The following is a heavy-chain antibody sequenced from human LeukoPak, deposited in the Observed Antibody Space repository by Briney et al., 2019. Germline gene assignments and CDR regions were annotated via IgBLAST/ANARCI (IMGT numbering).Heavy chain of an antibody. J-gene: IGHJ5*02. CDR3: AIEVVVEVAAYYNWFDP. Sequence: SETLSLTSAVYGGSFSGYIWSWARQPPGKGLEWIGEIKQSGSTNYNPSTTSRVTISVDTSKNQFYLKLSSMTAAETAVYYGAIEVVVEVAAYYNWFDPEGWG. V-gene: IGHV4-34*01. D-gene: IGHD2-2*01. CDR2: IKQSGST. CDR1: GGSFSGYI.